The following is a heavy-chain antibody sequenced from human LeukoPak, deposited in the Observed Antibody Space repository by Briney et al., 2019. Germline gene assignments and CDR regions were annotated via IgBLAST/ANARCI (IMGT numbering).Heavy chain of an antibody. Sequence: PGGSLRLSCAASGFTVSSNYMSWVRQAPGKGLEWVSVIYSGGSTYYADSVKGRFTISRDNSKNTLYLQMNSLRAEDTAVYYCARKSGYSGYGSDYWVQGTLVTVSS. V-gene: IGHV3-66*01. CDR2: IYSGGST. CDR3: ARKSGYSGYGSDY. J-gene: IGHJ4*02. D-gene: IGHD5-12*01. CDR1: GFTVSSNY.